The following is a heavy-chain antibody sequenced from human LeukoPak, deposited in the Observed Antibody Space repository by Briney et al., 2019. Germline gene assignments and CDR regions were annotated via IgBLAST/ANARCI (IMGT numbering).Heavy chain of an antibody. D-gene: IGHD6-19*01. V-gene: IGHV3-21*01. CDR2: ISSSSSYI. CDR3: ARYTSGWYDY. J-gene: IGHJ4*02. CDR1: GFTFSAYW. Sequence: GGSLRLSCAASGFTFSAYWMSWVRQAQGKGLEWVSSISSSSSYIYDADSAKGRFTISRDNAKNSLYLQMNSLRVEDTAVYYCARYTSGWYDYWGQGTLVTVSS.